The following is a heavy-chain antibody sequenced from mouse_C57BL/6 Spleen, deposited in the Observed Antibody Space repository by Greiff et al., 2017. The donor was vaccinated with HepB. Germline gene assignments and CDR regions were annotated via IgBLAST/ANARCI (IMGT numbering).Heavy chain of an antibody. CDR3: AREVIYYDYPMDY. CDR1: GYAFSSSW. J-gene: IGHJ4*01. V-gene: IGHV1-82*01. D-gene: IGHD2-4*01. CDR2: IYPGDGDT. Sequence: VQLQQSGPELVKPGASVKISCKASGYAFSSSWMNWVKQRPGKGLEWIGRIYPGDGDTNYNGKFKGKATLTADKSSSTAYMQLSSLTSEDSAVYFCAREVIYYDYPMDYWGQGTSVTVSS.